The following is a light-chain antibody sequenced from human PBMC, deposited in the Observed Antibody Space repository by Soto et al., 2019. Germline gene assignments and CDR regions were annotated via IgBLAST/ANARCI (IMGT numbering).Light chain of an antibody. CDR2: NTN. CDR3: VLYMGSGIWV. CDR1: SGSVSTSYY. Sequence: QTVVTQEPSFSVSPGGTVTLTCGLSSGSVSTSYYPSWYQQTPGQAPRPLIYNTNTRSSGVPDRFSDSILGNKAALTITGAQADDESDYYCVLYMGSGIWVFGGGTQLTVL. J-gene: IGLJ3*02. V-gene: IGLV8-61*01.